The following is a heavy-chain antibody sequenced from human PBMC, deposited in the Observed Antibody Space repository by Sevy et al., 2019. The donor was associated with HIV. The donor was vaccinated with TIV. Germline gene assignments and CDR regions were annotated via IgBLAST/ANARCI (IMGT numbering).Heavy chain of an antibody. CDR1: GFTFSRYW. D-gene: IGHD3-22*01. CDR2: VKEDGSEK. V-gene: IGHV3-7*04. J-gene: IGHJ3*01. CDR3: ARGDYYDRSGFYIDAFDV. Sequence: GGSLRLSCAASGFTFSRYWMSWVRQAPGKGLEWVGNVKEDGSEKYYGDSVKGRFTISRDNAKNSLFLQMKSLRAEDTAVYYGARGDYYDRSGFYIDAFDVWGQGTMVTVSS.